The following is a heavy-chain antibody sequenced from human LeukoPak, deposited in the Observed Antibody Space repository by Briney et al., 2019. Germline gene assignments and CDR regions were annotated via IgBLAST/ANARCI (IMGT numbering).Heavy chain of an antibody. CDR2: ISSSGSNI. CDR1: GFTISSYS. J-gene: IGHJ4*02. CDR3: ARQFDT. Sequence: PGGSLRLSCAASGFTISSYSMNWVRQAPGKGLEWVSYISSSGSNIFYADSAKGRFTISRDSAKNSLYLQMSSLRDEDTAVYYCARQFDTWGQGALVSVSS. V-gene: IGHV3-48*02.